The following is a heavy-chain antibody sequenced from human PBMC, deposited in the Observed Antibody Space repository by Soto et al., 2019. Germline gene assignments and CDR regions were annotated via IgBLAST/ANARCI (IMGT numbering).Heavy chain of an antibody. CDR3: ARDPVGHMITFGGDRRGEFDY. J-gene: IGHJ4*02. D-gene: IGHD3-16*01. CDR2: INPSGGST. Sequence: GASVKVSCKASGYTFTSYCMHWVRQAPGQGLEWMGIINPSGGSTSYEQKFQGRVTMTRDTSTSTVYMELSSLRSEDTAVYYCARDPVGHMITFGGDRRGEFDYSGQGTLVTVSS. V-gene: IGHV1-46*03. CDR1: GYTFTSYC.